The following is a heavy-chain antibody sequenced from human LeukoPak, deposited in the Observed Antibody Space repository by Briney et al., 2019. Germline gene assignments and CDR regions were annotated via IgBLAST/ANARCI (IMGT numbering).Heavy chain of an antibody. J-gene: IGHJ4*02. V-gene: IGHV3-23*01. CDR3: AKGSSRYFFDL. CDR1: GFIFNNYG. CDR2: ISNDGGGT. Sequence: GGSLRLSCAASGFIFNNYGLVWVRQAPGKGLEWVSAISNDGGGTTYADFVKGRFSVSRDNSKNTLFLQMNSLRAEDTALYYCAKGSSRYFFDLWGQGTLVTVSS. D-gene: IGHD3-22*01.